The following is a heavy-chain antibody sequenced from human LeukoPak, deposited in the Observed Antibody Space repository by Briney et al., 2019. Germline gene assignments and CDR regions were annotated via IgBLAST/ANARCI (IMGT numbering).Heavy chain of an antibody. J-gene: IGHJ5*02. Sequence: GGSLRLSCAASGFTFSSYSMNWVRQAPGKGLEWVSSISSSSSYIYYADSVKGRFTISRDNAKNSLYLQMNSLRAEDTAVYYRAREDSSGYYYSYNWFDPWGQGTLVTVSS. CDR2: ISSSSSYI. V-gene: IGHV3-21*01. CDR1: GFTFSSYS. D-gene: IGHD3-22*01. CDR3: AREDSSGYYYSYNWFDP.